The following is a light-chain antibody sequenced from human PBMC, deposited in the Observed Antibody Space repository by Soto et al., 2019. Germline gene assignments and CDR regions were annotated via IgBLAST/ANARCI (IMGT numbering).Light chain of an antibody. V-gene: IGLV2-14*01. Sequence: QSALTQPASVSGSPGQSITISCTGTSSDVGGYNYVSWYQQHPGKAPKLVIYEVSNRPSGVSNRFSGSKSGNTASLTISVIQAEDESDYYCSSYTSTRIVVFGGGTKVNVL. CDR2: EVS. J-gene: IGLJ2*01. CDR3: SSYTSTRIVV. CDR1: SSDVGGYNY.